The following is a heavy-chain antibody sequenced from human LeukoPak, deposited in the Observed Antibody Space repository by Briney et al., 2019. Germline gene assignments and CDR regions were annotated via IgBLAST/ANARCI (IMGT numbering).Heavy chain of an antibody. V-gene: IGHV4-39*01. J-gene: IGHJ1*01. CDR3: ARRTWYSSSCYFQH. CDR2: IYYSGST. Sequence: TSETLSLTCTVSGGSISSSSYYWGWIRQPPGKGLEWIGSIYYSGSTYYNPSLRSRVTISVDTSKNQFSLKLSSVTAADTAVYYCARRTWYSSSCYFQHWGQGTLVTVSS. CDR1: GGSISSSSYY. D-gene: IGHD6-13*01.